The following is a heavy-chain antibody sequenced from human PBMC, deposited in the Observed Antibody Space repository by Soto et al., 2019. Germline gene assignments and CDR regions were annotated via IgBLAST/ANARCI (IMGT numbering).Heavy chain of an antibody. J-gene: IGHJ4*02. V-gene: IGHV4-59*01. Sequence: NPSETLSLTCTVSGDSISAYYWTWVRQPPGKGLEWLGYISYTAGTKYNPSLRNRLTLSLDTSENQFSLKLTSVTAADTAVYYCSRMFGAYWYFDYWGQGSLVTVSS. CDR2: ISYTAGT. D-gene: IGHD2-8*02. CDR3: SRMFGAYWYFDY. CDR1: GDSISAYY.